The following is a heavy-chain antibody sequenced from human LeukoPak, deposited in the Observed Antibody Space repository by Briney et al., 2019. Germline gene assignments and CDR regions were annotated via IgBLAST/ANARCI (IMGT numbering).Heavy chain of an antibody. D-gene: IGHD5-18*01. CDR3: AREYSYGYDDWFDP. J-gene: IGHJ5*02. Sequence: GGSLRLSCAASGFTFNNHAMSWFRQAPGKGLEWVSDISPPGGTTSYADCVKGRFTISRDNSKNTLYLQMNSLRAGDTAIYYCAREYSYGYDDWFDPWGQGTLVTVSS. CDR2: ISPPGGTT. V-gene: IGHV3-23*01. CDR1: GFTFNNHA.